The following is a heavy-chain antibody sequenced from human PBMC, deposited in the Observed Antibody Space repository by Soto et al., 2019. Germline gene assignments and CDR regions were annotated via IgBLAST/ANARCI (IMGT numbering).Heavy chain of an antibody. CDR2: IIPILGIA. D-gene: IGHD3-10*01. V-gene: IGHV1-69*02. CDR1: GGTFSSYT. J-gene: IGHJ5*02. Sequence: QVQLVQSGAEVKKPGSSVKVSCKASGGTFSSYTISWVRQAPGQGLEWMGRIIPILGIANYAQKFRGRVTITADKSTSTAYMELSSLRSEDTAVYYCASGEGPDENWFDPWGQGTLVTVSS. CDR3: ASGEGPDENWFDP.